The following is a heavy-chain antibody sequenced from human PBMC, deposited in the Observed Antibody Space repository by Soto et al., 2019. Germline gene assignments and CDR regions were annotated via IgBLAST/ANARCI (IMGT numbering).Heavy chain of an antibody. V-gene: IGHV3-33*01. CDR2: IWYDGSNK. J-gene: IGHJ3*02. CDR3: ARDRYSGYDLGAFDI. CDR1: GFTFSSYG. D-gene: IGHD5-12*01. Sequence: GGSLRLSCAASGFTFSSYGMHWVRQAPGKGLEWVAVIWYDGSNKYYADSVKGRFTISRDNSKNTLYLQMNSLRAEDTAVYYCARDRYSGYDLGAFDIWGQGTMVTVSS.